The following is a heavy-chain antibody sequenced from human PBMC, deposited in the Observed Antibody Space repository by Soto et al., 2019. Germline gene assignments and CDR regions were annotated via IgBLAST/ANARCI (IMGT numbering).Heavy chain of an antibody. D-gene: IGHD2-15*01. J-gene: IGHJ4*02. Sequence: GGSLRLSCAASGFTFSSYAMHWVRQAPGKGLEWVAVISYDGSNKYYADSVKGRFTISRDNSKNTLYLQMNSLRAEDTAVYYCARAAGGGKGKDYWGQGTLVTVSS. V-gene: IGHV3-30-3*01. CDR1: GFTFSSYA. CDR2: ISYDGSNK. CDR3: ARAAGGGKGKDY.